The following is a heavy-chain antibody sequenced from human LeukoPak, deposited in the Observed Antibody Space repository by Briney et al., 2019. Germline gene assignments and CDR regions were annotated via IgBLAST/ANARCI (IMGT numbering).Heavy chain of an antibody. D-gene: IGHD3-22*01. Sequence: PGGSLRLSCAASGFTFSSFWMTWIRQPPGKGLEWIGEINHSGSINYNPSLKSRVTISVDTSKNQFSLKLSSVTAADTAVYYCARVGDYYDARGWFDPWGQGTLVTVSS. CDR2: INHSGSI. CDR3: ARVGDYYDARGWFDP. V-gene: IGHV4-34*01. J-gene: IGHJ5*02. CDR1: GFTFSSFW.